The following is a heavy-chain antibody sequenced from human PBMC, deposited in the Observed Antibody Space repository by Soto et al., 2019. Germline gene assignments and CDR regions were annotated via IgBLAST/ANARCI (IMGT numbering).Heavy chain of an antibody. CDR3: AKGGIAAAGTWLDY. J-gene: IGHJ4*02. Sequence: GGSLRLSCAASGFTFSSYGMHWVRQAPGKGLEWVAVIWYDGSNKYYADSVKGRFTISRDNSKNTLYLQMNSLRAEDTAVYYCAKGGIAAAGTWLDYWGQGTLVTVSS. V-gene: IGHV3-33*06. CDR2: IWYDGSNK. D-gene: IGHD6-13*01. CDR1: GFTFSSYG.